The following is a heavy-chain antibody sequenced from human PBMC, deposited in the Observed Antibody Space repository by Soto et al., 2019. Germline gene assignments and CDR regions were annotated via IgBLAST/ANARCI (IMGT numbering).Heavy chain of an antibody. J-gene: IGHJ1*01. CDR1: GFTFSSYA. D-gene: IGHD3-22*01. Sequence: GGSLRLSCAASGFTFSSYAMSWVRQDPGKGLEWVSAISGSGGSTYYADSVKGRFTISRDNSKNTLYLQMNSLRAEDTAVYYCAKAYYYDSSGYYQHWGQGTLVTVSS. CDR3: AKAYYYDSSGYYQH. V-gene: IGHV3-23*01. CDR2: ISGSGGST.